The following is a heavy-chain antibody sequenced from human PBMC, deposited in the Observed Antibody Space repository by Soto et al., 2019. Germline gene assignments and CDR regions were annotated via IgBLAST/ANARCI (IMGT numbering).Heavy chain of an antibody. D-gene: IGHD2-2*01. V-gene: IGHV3-49*03. CDR1: GFTFGDYS. CDR3: SRRRDCSSTSCLDYFYQGMDV. Sequence: GGALRLSCTASGFTFGDYSISWFRQAPGKGLEWVGFIRGEAYGGTTKHAPPVKGRFTISRDDSKTTVHLQMNSLRTEDSAVYYCSRRRDCSSTSCLDYFYQGMDVWGQGTTVTVSS. CDR2: IRGEAYGGTT. J-gene: IGHJ6*01.